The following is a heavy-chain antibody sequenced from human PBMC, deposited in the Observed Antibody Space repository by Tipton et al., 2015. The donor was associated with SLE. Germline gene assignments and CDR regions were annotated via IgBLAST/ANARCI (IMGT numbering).Heavy chain of an antibody. D-gene: IGHD3-22*01. V-gene: IGHV3-30*02. CDR1: GFTFSSYG. CDR3: ARVEVSGDSSSSRYYYYMDV. J-gene: IGHJ6*03. Sequence: SLRLSCAASGFTFSSYGMHWVRQAPGKGLEWVAFIRYDGSNKYYADSVKGRFTISRDNSKNTLYLQMNSLRAEDTAVYYCARVEVSGDSSSSRYYYYMDVWGKGTTVTVSS. CDR2: IRYDGSNK.